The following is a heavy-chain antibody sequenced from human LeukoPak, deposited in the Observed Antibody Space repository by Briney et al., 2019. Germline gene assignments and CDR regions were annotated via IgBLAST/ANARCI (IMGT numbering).Heavy chain of an antibody. J-gene: IGHJ4*02. V-gene: IGHV3-30*18. Sequence: PGRSLRLSCVVSGFTFSTYAMHWVRQAPGKGLEWVAIISYDGSDKYYADSVKGRFTISRDNSKNTLYLQMNSLRAEDTAVYYCAKDIRNDRCGGPGKYWGQGTLVTVSS. CDR3: AKDIRNDRCGGPGKY. CDR1: GFTFSTYA. CDR2: ISYDGSDK. D-gene: IGHD3-10*01.